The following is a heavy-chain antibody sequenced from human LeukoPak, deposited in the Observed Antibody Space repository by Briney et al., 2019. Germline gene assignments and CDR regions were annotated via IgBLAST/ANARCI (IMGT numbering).Heavy chain of an antibody. CDR3: VKKTAFGFFYDSRAAYYFDY. Sequence: GGSLRLSCAVSGFSFRSSAMSWVRQAPGKGLEWVSTISESGDNTYYADSVEGRFTISRDTSKNTLYLQMISLRDDDTAVYYCVKKTAFGFFYDSRAAYYFDYWGQGTLVTVSS. CDR1: GFSFRSSA. CDR2: ISESGDNT. V-gene: IGHV3-23*01. D-gene: IGHD3-22*01. J-gene: IGHJ4*02.